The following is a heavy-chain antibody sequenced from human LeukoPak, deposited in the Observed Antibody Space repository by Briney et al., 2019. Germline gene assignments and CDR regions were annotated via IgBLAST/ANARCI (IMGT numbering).Heavy chain of an antibody. J-gene: IGHJ4*02. D-gene: IGHD3-9*01. CDR1: GGTFSSYA. CDR2: INPKNLNT. V-gene: IGHV1-18*01. Sequence: ASVKVSCKASGGTFSSYAISWVRQAPGQGLEWMGGINPKNLNTHYAQKFQDRVTMTIDTSTSTAYMELRNLRSDDTAVYFCASGEPDVLTGYLYFDDWGQGTLVTVSS. CDR3: ASGEPDVLTGYLYFDD.